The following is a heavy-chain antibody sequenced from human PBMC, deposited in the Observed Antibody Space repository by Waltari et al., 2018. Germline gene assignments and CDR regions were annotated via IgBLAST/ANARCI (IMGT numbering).Heavy chain of an antibody. CDR2: SNGNNGNT. CDR1: GYTFSDYG. CDR3: ARERHRLMEEGYLMALDP. Sequence: QVQLVQSGAEVKKPGASVKVSCKASGYTFSDYGISWVRQAPGQGLGWMGWSNGNNGNTNHAQKFQGRLIMTEDTSATTVYMELTYLTSDDTAVYYCARERHRLMEEGYLMALDPWGQGTLVTVSS. J-gene: IGHJ5*02. V-gene: IGHV1-18*01. D-gene: IGHD3-3*01.